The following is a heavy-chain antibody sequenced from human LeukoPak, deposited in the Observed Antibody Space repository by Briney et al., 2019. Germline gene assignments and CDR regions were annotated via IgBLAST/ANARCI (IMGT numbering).Heavy chain of an antibody. J-gene: IGHJ6*03. D-gene: IGHD3-10*01. CDR3: ARARQVRGVIITLGREYYMDV. CDR1: GYTFTSYG. CDR2: ISAYNGNT. V-gene: IGHV1-18*01. Sequence: ASVKVSCKASGYTFTSYGISWVRQAPGQGLEWMGWISAYNGNTNYAQKLQGRVTMTTDTSTSTAYMELRSLRSDDTAVYYCARARQVRGVIITLGREYYMDVWGKGTTVTISS.